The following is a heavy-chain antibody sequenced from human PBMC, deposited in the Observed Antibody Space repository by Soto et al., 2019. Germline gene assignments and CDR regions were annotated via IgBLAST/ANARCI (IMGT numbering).Heavy chain of an antibody. CDR2: IYYSGTT. Sequence: QVQLQESGPGLMKSSQTLSLTCTVSRGSINIGDYYWSWIRQSPGKGLEWICFIYYSGTTYYSPSLKSRTSLSVDTSKNNFSLTLTSVTPADTAVYFCGRAGQRDCISSPGRFDTLGQGILVTVSS. CDR3: GRAGQRDCISSPGRFDT. D-gene: IGHD2-2*01. J-gene: IGHJ5*02. V-gene: IGHV4-30-4*01. CDR1: RGSINIGDYY.